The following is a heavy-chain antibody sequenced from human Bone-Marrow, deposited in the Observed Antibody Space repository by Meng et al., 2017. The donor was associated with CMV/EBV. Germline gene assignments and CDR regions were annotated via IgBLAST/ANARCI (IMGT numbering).Heavy chain of an antibody. J-gene: IGHJ6*02. V-gene: IGHV3-53*01. CDR1: GFTVSSNY. Sequence: GESLKISCAASGFTVSSNYMSWVRQAPGKGLEWVSVIYSGGSTYYADSVKGRFTISRDNSKNTLYLQMNSLRAEDTAVYYCARDRRIYGGNYPDYYYYYGMDVWAQGTTVTVSS. D-gene: IGHD4/OR15-4a*01. CDR3: ARDRRIYGGNYPDYYYYYGMDV. CDR2: IYSGGST.